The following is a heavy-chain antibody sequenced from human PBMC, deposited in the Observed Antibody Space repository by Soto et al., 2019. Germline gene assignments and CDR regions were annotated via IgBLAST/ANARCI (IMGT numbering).Heavy chain of an antibody. V-gene: IGHV4-59*08. CDR2: IYYSGST. CDR1: GGSIRSEY. Sequence: SGTLSLTCTVSGGSIRSEYWSWIRQPPGKGLEWIGYIYYSGSTNYNPSLKSRVTISVDTSKNQFSLKLSSVTAADTAVYYCARRYGGAFDIWGQGTMVTVSS. D-gene: IGHD4-17*01. J-gene: IGHJ3*02. CDR3: ARRYGGAFDI.